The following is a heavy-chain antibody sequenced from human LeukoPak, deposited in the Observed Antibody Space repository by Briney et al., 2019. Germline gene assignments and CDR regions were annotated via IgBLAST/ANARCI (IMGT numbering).Heavy chain of an antibody. CDR2: IYYSGST. CDR1: GGSISSYY. V-gene: IGHV4-59*01. CDR3: AREGRDYYDSSGYYHFDY. J-gene: IGHJ4*02. Sequence: SETLSLTCTVSGGSISSYYWSWIRQPPGKGLEWIGYIYYSGSTNYNPSLKSRVTISVDTSKNQFSLKLSSVTAADTAVYYCAREGRDYYDSSGYYHFDYWGQGTLVTVSS. D-gene: IGHD3-22*01.